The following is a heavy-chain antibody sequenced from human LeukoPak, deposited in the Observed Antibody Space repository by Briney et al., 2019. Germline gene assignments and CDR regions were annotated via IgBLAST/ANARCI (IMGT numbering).Heavy chain of an antibody. J-gene: IGHJ4*02. CDR1: GFTFSSYG. Sequence: GGSLRLSCAASGFTFSSYGMHWVRQAPGKGLEWVAVIWYDGSNKYYADSVKGRFTISRDNSKNTLYLQMNSLRAEDTAVYYCATEVVPAAISDYWGQGTLVTVSP. D-gene: IGHD2-2*01. CDR3: ATEVVPAAISDY. V-gene: IGHV3-33*01. CDR2: IWYDGSNK.